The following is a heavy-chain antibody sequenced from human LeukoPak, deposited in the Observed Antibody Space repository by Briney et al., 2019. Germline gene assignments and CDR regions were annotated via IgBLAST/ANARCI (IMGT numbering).Heavy chain of an antibody. CDR1: GVTFGTFGSYG. CDR3: ARKGVRTSSFDY. CDR2: IIPLLTLA. D-gene: IGHD4/OR15-4a*01. J-gene: IGHJ4*02. V-gene: IGHV1-69*04. Sequence: SVKVSCKASGVTFGTFGSYGISWVRQAPGQGLEWMGRIIPLLTLANYAQKFQGRVTITADKSTNTAYLELSSLRSEDTAVYYCARKGVRTSSFDYWGQGTLVTVAS.